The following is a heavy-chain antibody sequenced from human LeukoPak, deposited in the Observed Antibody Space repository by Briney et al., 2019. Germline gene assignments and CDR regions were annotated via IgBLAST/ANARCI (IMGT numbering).Heavy chain of an antibody. V-gene: IGHV4-59*01. J-gene: IGHJ4*02. CDR1: GGSLRSYY. CDR3: ARTGSTVTMLYPFDH. D-gene: IGHD4-17*01. CDR2: IYYSGST. Sequence: SETLSLTCTVPGGSLRSYYSSCIRQPPGKGLEWIGYIYYSGSTNYNPSLKSRVSISVDTSKNQFSLKLSSVTAADTAVYYCARTGSTVTMLYPFDHWGQGTLVTVSS.